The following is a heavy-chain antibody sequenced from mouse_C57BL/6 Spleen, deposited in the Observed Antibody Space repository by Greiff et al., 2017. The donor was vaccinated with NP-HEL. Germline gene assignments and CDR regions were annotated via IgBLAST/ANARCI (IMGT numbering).Heavy chain of an antibody. CDR3: ARIHWAFDY. CDR1: GFTFTDYY. CDR2: IRNKANGYTT. D-gene: IGHD4-1*01. V-gene: IGHV7-3*01. Sequence: EVMLVESGGGLVQPGGSLSLSCAASGFTFTDYYMSWVRQPPGKALEWLGFIRNKANGYTTEYSASVKGRFTISRDNSQSILYLQMNALRAEDSATYYCARIHWAFDYWGQGTTLTVSS. J-gene: IGHJ2*01.